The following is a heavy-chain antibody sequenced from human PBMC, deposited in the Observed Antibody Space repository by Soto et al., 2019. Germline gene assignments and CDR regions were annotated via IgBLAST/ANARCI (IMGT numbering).Heavy chain of an antibody. J-gene: IGHJ4*02. D-gene: IGHD3-16*02. Sequence: SETLSLTCTVSGGSITSGGYYWSWIRQHPGKGLEWIGYIYYRGRTYYNPSLKSRLTISLDTSKNQFSLRLTSVTVAYTAVYYCARSVRLGDLSFRYWSQGTLVTVSS. CDR1: GGSITSGGYY. CDR3: ARSVRLGDLSFRY. V-gene: IGHV4-31*03. CDR2: IYYRGRT.